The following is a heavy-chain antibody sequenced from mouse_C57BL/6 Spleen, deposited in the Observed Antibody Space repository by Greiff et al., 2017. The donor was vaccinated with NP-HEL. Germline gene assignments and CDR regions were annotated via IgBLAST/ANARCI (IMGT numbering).Heavy chain of an antibody. J-gene: IGHJ2*01. V-gene: IGHV1-54*01. CDR3: ARQSTTVGYFDY. CDR2: INPGSGGT. CDR1: GYAFTNYL. D-gene: IGHD1-1*01. Sequence: VKLQESGAELVRPGTSVKVSCKASGYAFTNYLIEWVKQRPGQGLEWIGVINPGSGGTNYNEKFKGKATLTADKSSSTAYMQLSSLTSEDSAVYFCARQSTTVGYFDYWGQGTTLTVSS.